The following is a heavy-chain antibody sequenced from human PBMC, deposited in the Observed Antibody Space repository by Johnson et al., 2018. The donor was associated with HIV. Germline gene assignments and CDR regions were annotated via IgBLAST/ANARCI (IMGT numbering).Heavy chain of an antibody. Sequence: VQLVESGGGVVQPGRSLRLSCAASGFTFSSYAMHWVRQAPGKGLEWVAVISYDGSNKYYADSVKGRFTISRDNAKNTLYLQMNSLRVEDTAVYYCAREGAPSARDFGAFDIWGQGTMVTVSS. D-gene: IGHD1-26*01. J-gene: IGHJ3*02. CDR3: AREGAPSARDFGAFDI. V-gene: IGHV3-30*04. CDR1: GFTFSSYA. CDR2: ISYDGSNK.